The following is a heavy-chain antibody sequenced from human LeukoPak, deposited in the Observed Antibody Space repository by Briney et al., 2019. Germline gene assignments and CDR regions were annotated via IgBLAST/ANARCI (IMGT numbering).Heavy chain of an antibody. CDR1: GFTFSSYW. CDR3: ARVIKGAYGPDY. D-gene: IGHD3-10*01. V-gene: IGHV3-74*01. CDR2: ISTDGSIT. Sequence: GGSLRLSCAASGFTFSSYWMHWVRQAPGKGLVWVSRISTDGSITDYADPVKGRFTISRDNAKSTLYLQMNSLRAEDTAVYYCARVIKGAYGPDYWGKGTLVTVS. J-gene: IGHJ4*02.